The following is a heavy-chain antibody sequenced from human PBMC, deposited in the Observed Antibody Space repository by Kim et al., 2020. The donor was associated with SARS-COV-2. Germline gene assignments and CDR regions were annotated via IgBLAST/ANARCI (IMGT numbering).Heavy chain of an antibody. D-gene: IGHD1-26*01. CDR2: IWYDGSSK. V-gene: IGHV3-33*01. J-gene: IGHJ4*02. CDR3: ARESRGSYYPDV. CDR1: GFTFSSYG. Sequence: GGSLRLSCAASGFTFSSYGMHWVRQAPGKGLEWVAVIWYDGSSKYYADSVKGRFTISRDNAKNTLYLQMNSLRAEDTAVYYCARESRGSYYPDVWGQGTLVTVSS.